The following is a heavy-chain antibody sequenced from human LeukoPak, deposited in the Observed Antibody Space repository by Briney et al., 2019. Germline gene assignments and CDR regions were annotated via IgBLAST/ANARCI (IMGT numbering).Heavy chain of an antibody. D-gene: IGHD2-21*02. V-gene: IGHV4-39*07. CDR2: IYYSGST. CDR1: GGSIGSGTYY. CDR3: ARDVAAYCGGDCDRQTEDAFDI. Sequence: PSETLSLTCTVSGGSIGSGTYYWGWIRQSPGKGLEWIGSIYYSGSTNYNPSLKSRVTISVDTSKNQFSLKLSSVTAADTAVYYCARDVAAYCGGDCDRQTEDAFDIWGQGTMVTVSS. J-gene: IGHJ3*02.